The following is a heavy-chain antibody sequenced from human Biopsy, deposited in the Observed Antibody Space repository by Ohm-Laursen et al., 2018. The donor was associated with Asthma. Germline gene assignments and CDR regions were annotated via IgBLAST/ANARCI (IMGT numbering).Heavy chain of an antibody. CDR3: ARCQVGYSSGWSLLLKKIYYSGMDV. Sequence: GASVKVSCKAPRGTFSNFAISWVRQAPGQGLEWLGGIMTVFGTTHYAQKFQGRVTITADESTSTAYMEVTSLRSEDTAIYYCARCQVGYSSGWSLLLKKIYYSGMDVWGQGTAVTVSS. CDR2: IMTVFGTT. V-gene: IGHV1-69*13. CDR1: RGTFSNFA. D-gene: IGHD6-19*01. J-gene: IGHJ6*02.